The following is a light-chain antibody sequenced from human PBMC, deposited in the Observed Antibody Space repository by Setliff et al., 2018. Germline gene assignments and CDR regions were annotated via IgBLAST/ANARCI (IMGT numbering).Light chain of an antibody. CDR2: DVL. CDR1: SRDVGSSTF. J-gene: IGLJ1*01. CDR3: SSYTSSSTL. V-gene: IGLV2-14*03. Sequence: QSALTQPPSASGSPGQSLIISCTGTSRDVGSSTFVSWYQQHPGKAPKLLIFDVLNRPSGVSDRFSGSKSGNTASLTITGLQAEDEADYYCSSYTSSSTLFGTGTKVTVL.